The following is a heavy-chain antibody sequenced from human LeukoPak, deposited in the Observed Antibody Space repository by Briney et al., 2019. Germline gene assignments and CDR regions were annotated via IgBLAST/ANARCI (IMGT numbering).Heavy chain of an antibody. J-gene: IGHJ5*02. V-gene: IGHV1-69*13. CDR1: GGTFISYA. Sequence: GASVKVSCKASGGTFISYAISWVRQAPGQGLEWMGGIIPIFGTANYAQKFQGRVTITADESTSTAYMELSSLRSEDTAVYYCARDSYYGSGSYTHANWFDPWGQGTLVTVSS. CDR3: ARDSYYGSGSYTHANWFDP. D-gene: IGHD3-10*01. CDR2: IIPIFGTA.